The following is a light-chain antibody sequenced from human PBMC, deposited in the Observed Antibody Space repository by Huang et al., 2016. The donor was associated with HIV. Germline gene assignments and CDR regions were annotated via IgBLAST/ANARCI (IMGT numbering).Light chain of an antibody. V-gene: IGKV3-15*01. CDR2: GAY. Sequence: EIVMTQSPATLSVSPGERATLSRRASQNSGDNLTWYQHKPGQAPRLLIHGAYTRATGIPPRFSGSGSGTEFTLTISGLESEDFAVYYCQQFNNWPPRFTFGPGTTVDVK. CDR1: QNSGDN. CDR3: QQFNNWPPRFT. J-gene: IGKJ3*01.